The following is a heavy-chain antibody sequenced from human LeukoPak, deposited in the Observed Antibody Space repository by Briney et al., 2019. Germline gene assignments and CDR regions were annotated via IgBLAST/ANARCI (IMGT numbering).Heavy chain of an antibody. CDR3: AKEFNRGLPDY. Sequence: GGSLRLSCAASGFTFSTYGMHWVCQAPGKGLEWVAVISYDGSNEYYADSVKGRFTISRDNSKNTLYLQMSSLRAEDTAVYYCAKEFNRGLPDYWGQGTLVTVPS. CDR2: ISYDGSNE. D-gene: IGHD2-21*01. V-gene: IGHV3-30*18. J-gene: IGHJ4*02. CDR1: GFTFSTYG.